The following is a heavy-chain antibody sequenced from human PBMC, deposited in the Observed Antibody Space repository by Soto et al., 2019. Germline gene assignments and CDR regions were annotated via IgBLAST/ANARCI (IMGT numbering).Heavy chain of an antibody. CDR1: GYTFSSCS. V-gene: IGHV3-21*01. Sequence: EVQLVESGGGLVKPGGSLRLSCAASGYTFSSCSMNWVRQAPGKGLEWVSSISSSSSYIYYADSVKGRFTISRDNAKNSLYLQMNSLRAEDTAVYYCAREGFDSSGYYRGLDYWGQGTLVTVSS. D-gene: IGHD3-22*01. J-gene: IGHJ4*02. CDR2: ISSSSSYI. CDR3: AREGFDSSGYYRGLDY.